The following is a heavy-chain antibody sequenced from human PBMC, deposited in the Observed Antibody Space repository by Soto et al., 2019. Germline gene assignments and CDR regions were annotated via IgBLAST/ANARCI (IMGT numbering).Heavy chain of an antibody. CDR2: ISDRGTT. CDR1: GGSIDSYY. V-gene: IGHV4-59*12. D-gene: IGHD3-16*02. Sequence: PSETLSLTCTIFGGSIDSYYWSWIRQAPGKGLEWIGHISDRGTTTYNPSLGSRVTISVDTSRNLFSLKLSSVTVADTAVYFCARDRWTSRANWFDPWGPGTLVTAPQ. J-gene: IGHJ5*02. CDR3: ARDRWTSRANWFDP.